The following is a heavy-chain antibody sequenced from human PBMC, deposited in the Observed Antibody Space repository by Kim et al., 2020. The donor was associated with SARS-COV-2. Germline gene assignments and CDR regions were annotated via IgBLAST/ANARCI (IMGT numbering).Heavy chain of an antibody. CDR2: VKSKTDGGTT. CDR3: TGALRYFDWLLDHDY. CDR1: GFTFSNAW. J-gene: IGHJ4*02. D-gene: IGHD3-9*01. V-gene: IGHV3-15*01. Sequence: GGSLRLSCAASGFTFSNAWMSWVRQAPGKGLEWVGRVKSKTDGGTTDYAAPVKGRFTISRDDSKNTLYLQMNSLKTEDTAVYYCTGALRYFDWLLDHDYWGQGTLVTVSS.